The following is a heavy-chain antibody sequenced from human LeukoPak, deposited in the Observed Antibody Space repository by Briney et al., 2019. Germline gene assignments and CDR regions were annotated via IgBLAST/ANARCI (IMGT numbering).Heavy chain of an antibody. CDR1: GGSISTYY. Sequence: SETLSLTCTVSGGSISTYYWSWVRQPPGKXXEXXGYIYYSGGTNYNPSLKSRVTISVDTSKNQFSLKLSSVTAADTAVYYCARGGWYSSSWSFDYWGQGTLVTVSS. D-gene: IGHD6-13*01. J-gene: IGHJ4*02. CDR3: ARGGWYSSSWSFDY. CDR2: IYYSGGT. V-gene: IGHV4-59*01.